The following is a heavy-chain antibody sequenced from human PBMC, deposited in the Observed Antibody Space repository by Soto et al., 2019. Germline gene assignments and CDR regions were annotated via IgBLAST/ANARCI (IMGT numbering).Heavy chain of an antibody. CDR3: ARSSIAARLVTY. V-gene: IGHV2-5*01. Sequence: QITLKESGPPLVKPTQTLTLTCTFSGFSLSTSGVGVGWIRQPPGKALEWLALIYWNDDKRYSPSLKSRLTITKDTSKNQVVLTMTNMDPVDTATYYCARSSIAARLVTYWGQGTLVTVSS. D-gene: IGHD6-6*01. J-gene: IGHJ4*02. CDR2: IYWNDDK. CDR1: GFSLSTSGVG.